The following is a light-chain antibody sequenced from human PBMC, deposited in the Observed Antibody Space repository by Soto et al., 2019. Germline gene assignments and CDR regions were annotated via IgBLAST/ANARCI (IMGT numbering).Light chain of an antibody. J-gene: IGKJ4*01. CDR3: QQSSSPTQLT. V-gene: IGKV3-20*01. CDR1: QSVSSSY. Sequence: EIVLTQPPGTLSLSPGERATLSCRASQSVSSSYLAWYQQKPGQAPRLLIYGASSRATGIPDRFSGSGSGTDFTLTISRLEPEDFAVYYCQQSSSPTQLTFGGGTKVDIK. CDR2: GAS.